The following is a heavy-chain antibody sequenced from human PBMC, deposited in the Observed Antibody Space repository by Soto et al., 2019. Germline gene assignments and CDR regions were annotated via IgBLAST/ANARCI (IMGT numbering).Heavy chain of an antibody. J-gene: IGHJ5*02. V-gene: IGHV4-30-4*08. D-gene: IGHD2-15*01. CDR2: IYYSGIT. CDR1: GGSISSSGYY. CDR3: ARGPGDVVVVAATPHNWFDP. Sequence: SETLSITCTVSGGSISSSGYYWTWIRQLPGKGLEWIGNIYYSGITYHNPSLKSRVTISVDTSKNQFSLKLSSVTAADTAVYYCARGPGDVVVVAATPHNWFDPWGQGTLVSVSS.